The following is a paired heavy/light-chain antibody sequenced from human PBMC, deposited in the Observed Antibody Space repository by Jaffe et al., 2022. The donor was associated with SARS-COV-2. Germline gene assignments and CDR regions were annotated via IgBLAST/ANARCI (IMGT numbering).Heavy chain of an antibody. Sequence: EVQLVESGGGLVKPGGSLRLSCAASGFTFSSYSMNWVRQAPGKGLEWVSSISSSSSYIYYADSVKGRFTISRDNAKNSLYLQMNSLRAEDTAVYYCARAPNPAAGTLGGGWFDPWGQGTLVTVSS. CDR3: ARAPNPAAGTLGGGWFDP. V-gene: IGHV3-21*01. CDR2: ISSSSSYI. CDR1: GFTFSSYS. D-gene: IGHD6-13*01. J-gene: IGHJ5*02.
Light chain of an antibody. CDR2: DDS. J-gene: IGLJ2*01. Sequence: SYVLTQPPSVSVAPGQTARITCGGNNIGSKSVHWYQQKPGQAPVLVVYDDSDRPSGIPERFSGSNSGNTATLTISRVEAGDEADYYCQVWDSSSDQEVFGGGTKLTVL. CDR1: NIGSKS. CDR3: QVWDSSSDQEV. V-gene: IGLV3-21*02.